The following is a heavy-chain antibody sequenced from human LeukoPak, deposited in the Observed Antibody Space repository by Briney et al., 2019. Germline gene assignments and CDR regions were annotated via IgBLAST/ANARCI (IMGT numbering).Heavy chain of an antibody. V-gene: IGHV3-23*01. CDR1: GFTFSSYA. Sequence: GESLRLSCAASGFTFSSYAMSWVRQAPGKGLEWVSAISGSGGSTYYADSVKGRFTISRDNSKNTLYLQMNSLRAEDTAVYYCAKDRLSYYDFWSGYPYYFDYWGQGTLVTVSS. CDR3: AKDRLSYYDFWSGYPYYFDY. J-gene: IGHJ4*02. D-gene: IGHD3-3*01. CDR2: ISGSGGST.